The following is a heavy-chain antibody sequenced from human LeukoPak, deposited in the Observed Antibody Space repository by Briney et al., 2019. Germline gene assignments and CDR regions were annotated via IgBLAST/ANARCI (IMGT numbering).Heavy chain of an antibody. D-gene: IGHD3-16*01. CDR2: IGGDEGS. J-gene: IGHJ4*02. CDR1: GFTSSEYA. V-gene: IGHV3-64D*06. Sequence: GGSLRLSCSASGFTSSEYAMYWVRQAPGKGLEYVSAIGGDEGSYADSVKGRFTISRDNSKSTVYLQMSSLRVEDTAVYYCVKDGVSFDSVWEPFDFWVQGTHLGVSS. CDR3: VKDGVSFDSVWEPFDF.